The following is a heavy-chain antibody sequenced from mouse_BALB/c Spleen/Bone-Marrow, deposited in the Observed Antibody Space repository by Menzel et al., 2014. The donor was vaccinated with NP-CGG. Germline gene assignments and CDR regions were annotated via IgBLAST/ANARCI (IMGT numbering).Heavy chain of an antibody. V-gene: IGHV14-3*02. CDR2: IDPVNGNS. CDR1: GFNITDTY. J-gene: IGHJ3*01. Sequence: DVKLVESGAELVKPGASVKLPCTVSGFNITDTYIHWMKQRPEQGLEWIGRIDPVNGNSKFDPKFQGEATITADTSSNTAYLQLISLTSEDTAVYYCARSVGHYNGACFTYGGQGTLVTVST. D-gene: IGHD1-2*01. CDR3: ARSVGHYNGACFTY.